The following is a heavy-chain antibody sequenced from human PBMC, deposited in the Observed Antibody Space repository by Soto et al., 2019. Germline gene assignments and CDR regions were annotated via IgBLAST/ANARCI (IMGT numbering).Heavy chain of an antibody. CDR3: ARDSYIPYCSGGSCYPFYCYYGMDV. J-gene: IGHJ6*02. D-gene: IGHD2-15*01. Sequence: EVQLVESGGGLVQPGGSLRLSCAASGFTFSSYWMHWVRQAPGKGLVWVSRINSDGSSTSYADSVKGRFTISRDNAKNTLYLLMNSLRAEDTAVYYCARDSYIPYCSGGSCYPFYCYYGMDVWGQVTTVTVSS. CDR1: GFTFSSYW. V-gene: IGHV3-74*01. CDR2: INSDGSST.